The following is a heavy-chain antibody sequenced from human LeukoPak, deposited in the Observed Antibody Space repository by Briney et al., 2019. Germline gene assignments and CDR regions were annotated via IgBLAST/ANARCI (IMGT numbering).Heavy chain of an antibody. CDR1: GCTFTGYY. CDR2: INPNSGGT. CDR3: ARARSDILTGHPFDY. V-gene: IGHV1-2*02. D-gene: IGHD3-9*01. Sequence: ASVRVSCKASGCTFTGYYMHWVRQAPGQGLEWMGWINPNSGGTNYAQKFQGRVTMTRDTSISTAYMELSRLRSDDTAVYYCARARSDILTGHPFDYWGQGTLVTVSS. J-gene: IGHJ4*02.